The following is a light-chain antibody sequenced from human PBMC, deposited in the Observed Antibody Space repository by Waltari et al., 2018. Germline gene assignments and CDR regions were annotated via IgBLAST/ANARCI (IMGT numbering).Light chain of an antibody. Sequence: DFVLTQSPLSLPVTPGEPASISCRSSQSLLNSNGYNYLDWYLQKPGQSPQLFIYLASNRASGVPDRFSGSGSGTDFTLKISRVEAEDVGVYYCMQALQTQMFGQGTKVEIK. CDR1: QSLLNSNGYNY. CDR2: LAS. V-gene: IGKV2-28*01. CDR3: MQALQTQM. J-gene: IGKJ1*01.